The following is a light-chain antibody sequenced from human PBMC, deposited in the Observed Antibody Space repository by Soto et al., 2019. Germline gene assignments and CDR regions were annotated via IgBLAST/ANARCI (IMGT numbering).Light chain of an antibody. J-gene: IGLJ1*01. CDR1: ALPKQY. Sequence: ELTQPPSVSVSPGQTARITCSGDALPKQYAYWYQQKPGQAPVLVIYKDSERPSGIPERFSGSSSGTTVTLTISGVQAEDEADYYCQSADSSGTYYVFGTGTKLTVL. CDR2: KDS. V-gene: IGLV3-25*03. CDR3: QSADSSGTYYV.